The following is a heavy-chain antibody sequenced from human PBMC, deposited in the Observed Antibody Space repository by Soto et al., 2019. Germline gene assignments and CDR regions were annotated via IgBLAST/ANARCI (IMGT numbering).Heavy chain of an antibody. D-gene: IGHD3-22*01. CDR3: AKDRRDSSGTCSRCFGMDV. V-gene: IGHV3-30*18. Sequence: QVQLMESGGSVLQPGRSLRLSCAASGFTFSSYGMHWVRQAPGKGLEWVTIISNDGSIQYYGDSVKGRFTVSRDNSKNTLFLEMNSLAADETATYYCAKDRRDSSGTCSRCFGMDVWGQGTTVTVSS. J-gene: IGHJ6*02. CDR1: GFTFSSYG. CDR2: ISNDGSIQ.